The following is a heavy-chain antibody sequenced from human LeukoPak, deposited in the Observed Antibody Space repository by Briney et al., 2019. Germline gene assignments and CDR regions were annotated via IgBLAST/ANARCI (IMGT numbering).Heavy chain of an antibody. CDR2: INPNSGGT. Sequence: ASVKVSCKASGYTFTGYYMHWVRQAPGQGLEWVRWINPNSGGTNYAQKFQGRVTMTRDTSISTAYMELSRLRSDDTAVYYCARGPFDWLFPYFDYWGQGTLVTVSS. CDR3: ARGPFDWLFPYFDY. CDR1: GYTFTGYY. J-gene: IGHJ4*02. D-gene: IGHD3-9*01. V-gene: IGHV1-2*02.